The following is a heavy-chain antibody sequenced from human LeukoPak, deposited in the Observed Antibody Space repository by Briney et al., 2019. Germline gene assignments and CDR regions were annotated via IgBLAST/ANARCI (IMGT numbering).Heavy chain of an antibody. CDR1: GGTFSSYA. V-gene: IGHV1-69*13. J-gene: IGHJ4*02. CDR2: IIPIFGTA. CDR3: ARDDGAYCGGDCYSGDC. D-gene: IGHD2-21*01. Sequence: SVKVSCKASGGTFSSYAISWVRQAPGQGLEWMGGIIPIFGTANYAQKFQGRVTITADEFTSTAYMELSSLRSEDTAVYYCARDDGAYCGGDCYSGDCWGQGTLVTVSS.